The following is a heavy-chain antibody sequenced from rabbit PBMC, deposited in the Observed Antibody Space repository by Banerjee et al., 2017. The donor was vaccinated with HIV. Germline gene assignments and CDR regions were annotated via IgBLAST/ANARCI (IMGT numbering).Heavy chain of an antibody. V-gene: IGHV1S40*01. CDR2: IYAGSSGST. CDR1: GFSFSSTYY. Sequence: QSLEESGGDLVKPGASLTLTCTASGFSFSSTYYMCWVRQAPGKGLEWIACIYAGSSGSTYYASWAKGRFTISKTSSTTVTLQMTSLTAADTATYFCARDSYGYGGNGVTNLWGPGTLVTVS. CDR3: ARDSYGYGGNGVTNL. J-gene: IGHJ4*01. D-gene: IGHD6-1*01.